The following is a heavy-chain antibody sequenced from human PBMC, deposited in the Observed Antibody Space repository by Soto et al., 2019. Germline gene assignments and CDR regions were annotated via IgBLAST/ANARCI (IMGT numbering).Heavy chain of an antibody. CDR2: IYYSGST. CDR1: GGSISSGGYY. CDR3: GREVGQYCGGDCHDY. V-gene: IGHV4-31*03. J-gene: IGHJ4*02. D-gene: IGHD2-21*02. Sequence: QVQLQESGPGLVKPSQTLSLTCTVSGGSISSGGYYWSWIRPHPGKGLEGIGYIYYSGSTYYNPFLKGRVTLSVDTSKNQFSLKLSSVTAADTAVYYCGREVGQYCGGDCHDYWGQGTLVTVSS.